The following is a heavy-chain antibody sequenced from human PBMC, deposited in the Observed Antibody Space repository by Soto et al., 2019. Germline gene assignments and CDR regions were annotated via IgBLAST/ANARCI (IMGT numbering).Heavy chain of an antibody. Sequence: QLQLQESGPGLVKPSETLSLTCTVSGGSISSSSYYWGWIRQPPGKGLEWIGSIYYSGSTYYNPSLKSRVTISVDTSKNKFSLKLSSVTAADTAVYYCARLSDYDILTGYYSLGFFGMDVWGQGTTVTVSS. J-gene: IGHJ6*02. V-gene: IGHV4-39*01. CDR2: IYYSGST. D-gene: IGHD3-9*01. CDR1: GGSISSSSYY. CDR3: ARLSDYDILTGYYSLGFFGMDV.